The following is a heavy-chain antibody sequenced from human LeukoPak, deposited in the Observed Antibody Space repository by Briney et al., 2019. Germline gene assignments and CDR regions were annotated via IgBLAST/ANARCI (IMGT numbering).Heavy chain of an antibody. CDR1: GFTFSDHY. V-gene: IGHV3-21*01. CDR2: ISSTSSYI. J-gene: IGHJ3*02. Sequence: GGSLRLSCAASGFTFSDHYMDWVRQAPGKGLEWVSSISSTSSYIYYADSVKGRFTISRDNAKNSLYLQMNSLRAEDTAVYYCARDKAGTTFGAFDIWGQGTMVTVSS. CDR3: ARDKAGTTFGAFDI. D-gene: IGHD1-1*01.